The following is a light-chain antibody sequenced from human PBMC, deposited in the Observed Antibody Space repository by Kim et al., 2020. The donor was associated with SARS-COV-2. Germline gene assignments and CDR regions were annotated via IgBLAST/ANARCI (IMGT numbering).Light chain of an antibody. CDR1: TGAVTSGHY. CDR2: DRI. Sequence: PGENVTLTCGSGTGAVTSGHYPHWFQQRPGQAPRTLIYDRINKHSWTPARFSGSLLGGKAALTLSGAQPDDEADYYCLLSYSGTWVFGGGTQLTVL. CDR3: LLSYSGTWV. V-gene: IGLV7-46*01. J-gene: IGLJ3*02.